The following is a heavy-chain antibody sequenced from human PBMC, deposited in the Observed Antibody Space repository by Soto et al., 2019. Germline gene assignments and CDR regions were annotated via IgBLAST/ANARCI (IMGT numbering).Heavy chain of an antibody. CDR2: INHSGST. CDR1: GGSFSGYY. CDR3: ARGAMVRGVDYGMDV. V-gene: IGHV4-34*01. D-gene: IGHD3-10*01. J-gene: IGHJ6*02. Sequence: SETLSLTCAVYGGSFSGYYWSWIRQPPGKGLEWIGEINHSGSTNYNPSLKSRVTISVDTSKNQFSLKLSSVTAADTAVYYCARGAMVRGVDYGMDVWGQGTTVTVS.